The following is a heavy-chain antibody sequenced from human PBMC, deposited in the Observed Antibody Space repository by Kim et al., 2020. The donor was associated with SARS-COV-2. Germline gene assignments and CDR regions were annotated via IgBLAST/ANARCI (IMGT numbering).Heavy chain of an antibody. J-gene: IGHJ4*02. V-gene: IGHV4-4*07. Sequence: GAINYSPSLKTRVTMSVDPAKNQFSLKLTSVPPADTAVYYCARLYQALDYWGQGALVTVSS. CDR2: GAI. D-gene: IGHD2-2*01. CDR3: ARLYQALDY.